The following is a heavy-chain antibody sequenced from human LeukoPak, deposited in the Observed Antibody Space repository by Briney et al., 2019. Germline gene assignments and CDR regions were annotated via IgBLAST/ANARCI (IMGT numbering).Heavy chain of an antibody. Sequence: NSGESLKISCKGSGYSFTSYWIGWVRQMPGKGLEWMGIIYPGDSEIRYSPSFQGQVTFSADKSISTAYLQWSSLKASDTAVYYCARVRGIRNRAYYDGVDVWGQGTTVTVSS. CDR1: GYSFTSYW. J-gene: IGHJ6*02. CDR2: IYPGDSEI. CDR3: ARVRGIRNRAYYDGVDV. D-gene: IGHD3-10*01. V-gene: IGHV5-51*01.